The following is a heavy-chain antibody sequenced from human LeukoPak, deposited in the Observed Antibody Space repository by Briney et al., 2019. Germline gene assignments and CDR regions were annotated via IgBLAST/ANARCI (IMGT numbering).Heavy chain of an antibody. CDR2: ISSSSSTI. CDR1: GSTFSSYS. J-gene: IGHJ4*02. Sequence: GGSLRLSCAASGSTFSSYSMNWVRQAPGKGLEWVSYISSSSSTIYYADSVKGRFTISRDNAKNSLYLQMNSLRAEDTAVYYCARAVEEDYDYVWGSYHPPNYWGQGTLVTVSS. CDR3: ARAVEEDYDYVWGSYHPPNY. V-gene: IGHV3-48*01. D-gene: IGHD3-16*02.